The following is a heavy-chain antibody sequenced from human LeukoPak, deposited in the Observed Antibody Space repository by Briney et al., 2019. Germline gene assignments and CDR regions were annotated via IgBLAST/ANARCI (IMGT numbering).Heavy chain of an antibody. J-gene: IGHJ4*02. CDR1: GGSISSYY. Sequence: SETLSLTCTVSGGSISSYYWSWIRQPPGKGLEWIGYISYSGSTNYNPSLKSRVTIPVDTSKNQFSLKLSSVTAADTAVYYCARTHDYGDYPTTYFDCWGQGTLVTVSS. CDR2: ISYSGST. CDR3: ARTHDYGDYPTTYFDC. D-gene: IGHD4-17*01. V-gene: IGHV4-59*01.